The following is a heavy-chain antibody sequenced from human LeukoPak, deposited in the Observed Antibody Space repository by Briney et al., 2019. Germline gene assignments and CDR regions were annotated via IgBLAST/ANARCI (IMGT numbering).Heavy chain of an antibody. CDR2: ISAYNGNT. CDR1: GYTFTSYG. J-gene: IGHJ4*02. Sequence: ASVKVSCKASGYTFTSYGISWVRQAPGQGLEWMGWISAYNGNTNYAQKLQGRVTMTTDTSTSTAYMELRSLRSDDTAVYYCARDYFKPTMVRGVNDYWGQGTLVTVSS. CDR3: ARDYFKPTMVRGVNDY. D-gene: IGHD3-10*01. V-gene: IGHV1-18*01.